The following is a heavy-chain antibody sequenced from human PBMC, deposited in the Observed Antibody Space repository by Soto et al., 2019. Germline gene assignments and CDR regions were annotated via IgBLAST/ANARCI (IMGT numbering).Heavy chain of an antibody. CDR2: IDPSDSYT. J-gene: IGHJ3*02. CDR3: ARASHDSSGFVAFDI. CDR1: GYSFTSYW. Sequence: GESLEISCKGSGYSFTSYWISWVRQMPGKGLEWMGRIDPSDSYTNYSPSFQGHVTISADKSISTAYLQWSSLKASDTAMYYCARASHDSSGFVAFDIWGQGTMVTVSS. V-gene: IGHV5-10-1*01. D-gene: IGHD3-22*01.